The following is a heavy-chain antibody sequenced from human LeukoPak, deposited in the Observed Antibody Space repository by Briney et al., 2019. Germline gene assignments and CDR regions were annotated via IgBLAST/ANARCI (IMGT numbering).Heavy chain of an antibody. Sequence: GGSLRLSCAASGFTFSSYGMHWVRQAPGKGLEWVAVIWYDGSNKYYADSVKGRFTISRDNSKNTLYLQMNSLRAEDTAVYYCASPRDYGPFDYWGQGTLVTVSS. J-gene: IGHJ4*02. D-gene: IGHD4/OR15-4a*01. CDR1: GFTFSSYG. CDR3: ASPRDYGPFDY. V-gene: IGHV3-33*01. CDR2: IWYDGSNK.